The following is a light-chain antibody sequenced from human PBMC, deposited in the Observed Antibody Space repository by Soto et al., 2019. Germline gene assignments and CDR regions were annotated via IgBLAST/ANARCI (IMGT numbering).Light chain of an antibody. CDR1: QTVRNNY. V-gene: IGKV3-20*01. CDR3: QQFSSYLLT. CDR2: DAS. Sequence: EFGLSLSPCALSLSQGERATLSCRASQTVRNNYLAWYQQKPGQAPRLLIYDASSRATGIPDRFSGGGSGTDFTLTISRLEPEDFAVYYCQQFSSYLLTFGGGTKVDIK. J-gene: IGKJ4*01.